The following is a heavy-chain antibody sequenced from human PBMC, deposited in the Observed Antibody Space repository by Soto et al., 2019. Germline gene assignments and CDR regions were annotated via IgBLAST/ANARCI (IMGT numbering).Heavy chain of an antibody. CDR2: IIPIFGTA. CDR3: ASHSYGYFPHYYHGMDV. V-gene: IGHV1-69*12. D-gene: IGHD5-18*01. Sequence: QVQLVQSGAEVKKPGSSVKVSCKASGGTFSSYASSWVRQAPGQGLEWMGGIIPIFGTANYAQKFQGRVTITADECTSTAYMELSSLRSEDTAVYYCASHSYGYFPHYYHGMDVWGQGTTVTVSS. J-gene: IGHJ6*02. CDR1: GGTFSSYA.